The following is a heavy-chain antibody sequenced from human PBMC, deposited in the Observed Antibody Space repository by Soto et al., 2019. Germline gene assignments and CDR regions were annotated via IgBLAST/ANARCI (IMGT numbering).Heavy chain of an antibody. CDR3: AKLYCISKMCQAPAAKSAGGFEV. V-gene: IGHV3-23*01. D-gene: IGHD2-2*01. CDR2: LSGSALST. Sequence: EPQLLASWGGWGHPGGSLRLACAASGFTFSSYAMSWGRQAPGKGLELVAALSGSALSTYYADSVRGRSTISSDNSKKTVDLQMNNLRAEDTALYYCAKLYCISKMCQAPAAKSAGGFEVWGQGTLVTVSS. J-gene: IGHJ3*01. CDR1: GFTFSSYA.